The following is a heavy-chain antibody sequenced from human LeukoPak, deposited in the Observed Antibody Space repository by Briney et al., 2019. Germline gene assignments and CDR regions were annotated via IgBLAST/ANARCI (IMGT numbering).Heavy chain of an antibody. J-gene: IGHJ6*04. CDR2: IYYSGST. D-gene: IGHD2-2*01. Sequence: SQTLSLTCTVSGGSISSGGYYWSWIRQHPGKGLEWIGYIYYSGSTYYNPSLESRVTISVDTSKNQFSLKLSSVTAADTAVYYCARDAIPAATPYYYYGMDVWGKGTTVTVSS. CDR1: GGSISSGGYY. V-gene: IGHV4-31*03. CDR3: ARDAIPAATPYYYYGMDV.